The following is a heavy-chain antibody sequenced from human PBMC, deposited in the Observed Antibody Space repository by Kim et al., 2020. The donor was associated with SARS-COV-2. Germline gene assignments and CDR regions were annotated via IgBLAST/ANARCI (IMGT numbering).Heavy chain of an antibody. D-gene: IGHD1-26*01. CDR1: GYTFTSYG. CDR3: ARARVGATRWDS. Sequence: ASVKVSCKASGYTFTSYGISWVRQAPRQGLEWMGWNSAYNGNTKYAQKLQGRVTMTTGTYNSTAYMELRSLRSDDTAVYYCARARVGATRWDSCGQGTLVTVSS. CDR2: NSAYNGNT. V-gene: IGHV1-18*01. J-gene: IGHJ4*02.